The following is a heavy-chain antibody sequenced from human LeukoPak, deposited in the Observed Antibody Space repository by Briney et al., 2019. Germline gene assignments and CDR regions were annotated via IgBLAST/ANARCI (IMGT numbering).Heavy chain of an antibody. CDR3: ARAQVVRNAFDI. CDR2: ISWNSGSI. D-gene: IGHD3-22*01. V-gene: IGHV3-9*01. J-gene: IGHJ3*02. Sequence: GGSLRLSCAAAGFTFDDYAMDWVRQAPGKGLEWVSCISWNSGSIGYADSVKGRFTISRDNAKNSLYLQMNSLRAEDTALYYCARAQVVRNAFDIWGQGTMVTVSS. CDR1: GFTFDDYA.